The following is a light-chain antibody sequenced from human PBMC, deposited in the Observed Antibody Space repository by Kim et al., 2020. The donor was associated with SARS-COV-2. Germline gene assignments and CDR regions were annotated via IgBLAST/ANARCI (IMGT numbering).Light chain of an antibody. V-gene: IGKV1-27*01. CDR2: DTS. J-gene: IGKJ4*01. CDR3: QNYDSAPLT. Sequence: ASVGDRVTSTCRASQGVSKYLAWYQQRPGKVPKLLIFDTSTLQSGVPSRFSGSGSGTDFTLTISSLQPEDVATYYCQNYDSAPLTFGGGTKVDIK. CDR1: QGVSKY.